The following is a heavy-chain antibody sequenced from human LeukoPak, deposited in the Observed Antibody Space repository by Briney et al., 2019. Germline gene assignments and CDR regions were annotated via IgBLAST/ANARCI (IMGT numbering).Heavy chain of an antibody. D-gene: IGHD6-13*01. CDR1: GFTFSNFD. CDR3: SRGGAPAGYAYDI. J-gene: IGHJ3*02. CDR2: IGTAGDT. V-gene: IGHV3-13*01. Sequence: PGGSLRLSCATSGFTFSNFDLHWIRQDTGEGLEWVSAIGTAGDTYYPDSVRGRFTISRDNAKNSFYLQMDNLRPGDTAVYYCSRGGAPAGYAYDIWGHGTVVTVSS.